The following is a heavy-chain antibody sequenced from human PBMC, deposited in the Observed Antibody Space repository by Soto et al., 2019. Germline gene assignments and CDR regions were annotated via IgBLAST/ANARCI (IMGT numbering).Heavy chain of an antibody. CDR3: ARRGGVGATTYDY. CDR1: GCAITSSCYY. V-gene: IGHV4-39*01. CDR2: IYYSGST. D-gene: IGHD1-26*01. J-gene: IGHJ4*02. Sequence: PSEALSLTCTFSGCAITSSCYYWGWVRQPPGKGLEWIGTIYYSGSTYYNPSLKSRVTISVDTSKNQFSLKLSSVTAADTAVYYCARRGGVGATTYDYWGQG.